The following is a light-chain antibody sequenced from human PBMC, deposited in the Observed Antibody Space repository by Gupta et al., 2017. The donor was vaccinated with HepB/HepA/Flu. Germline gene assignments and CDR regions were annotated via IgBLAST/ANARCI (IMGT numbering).Light chain of an antibody. CDR3: CSYAGSSTFVV. CDR2: EVS. J-gene: IGLJ2*01. V-gene: IGLV2-23*02. CDR1: SSDVGSYNL. Sequence: SALTQPASVSGSPGPSITIPCPGTSSDVGSYNLVSWYQQHPGKAPKLMIYEVSKRPSGVSNRFSGSKSGNTASLTISGLQAEDEADYYCCSYAGSSTFVVFGGGTKLTVL.